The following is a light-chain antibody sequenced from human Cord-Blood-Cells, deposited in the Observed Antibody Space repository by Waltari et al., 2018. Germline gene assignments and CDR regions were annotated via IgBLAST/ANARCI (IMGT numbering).Light chain of an antibody. V-gene: IGLV3-19*01. CDR1: SLRSYY. J-gene: IGLJ3*02. CDR3: NSRDSSGNHLV. Sequence: SSELTQDPAVSVALGQTVRITCQGDSLRSYYASWYQQKPGQAPVLVIYGKNNRPSGIPDRVAGDCSGNTASLTITGAQAEDEADYYCNSRDSSGNHLVFGGGTKLTV. CDR2: GKN.